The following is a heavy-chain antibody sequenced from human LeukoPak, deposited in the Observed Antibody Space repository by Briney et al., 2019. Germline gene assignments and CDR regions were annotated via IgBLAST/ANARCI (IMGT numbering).Heavy chain of an antibody. CDR2: ISYDGSNK. D-gene: IGHD1-1*01. CDR3: AKVPYNWNDQEGYYFDY. J-gene: IGHJ4*02. V-gene: IGHV3-30*04. CDR1: GFTFSSYA. Sequence: GGSLRLSCAASGFTFSSYAMHWVRQAPGKGLEWVAVISYDGSNKYYADSVKGRFTISRDNSKNTLYLQMNSLRAEDTAVYYCAKVPYNWNDQEGYYFDYWGQGTLVTVSS.